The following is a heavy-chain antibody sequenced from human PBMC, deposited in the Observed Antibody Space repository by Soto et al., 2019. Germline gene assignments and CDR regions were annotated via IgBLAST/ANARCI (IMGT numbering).Heavy chain of an antibody. D-gene: IGHD3-10*01. J-gene: IGHJ4*02. CDR3: AKDTDPHQGGVFDY. CDR1: GFTFDDYA. V-gene: IGHV3-9*01. CDR2: ISWNSGSI. Sequence: EVQLVESGGGLVQPGRSLRLSCAASGFTFDDYAMHWVRQAPGKGLEWVSGISWNSGSIGYADSVKGLFTISRDNAKNSLYLQMNSLRAEDTALYYCAKDTDPHQGGVFDYWGQGTLVTVSS.